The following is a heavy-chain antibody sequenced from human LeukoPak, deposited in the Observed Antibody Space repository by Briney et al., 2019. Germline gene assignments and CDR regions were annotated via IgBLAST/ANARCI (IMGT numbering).Heavy chain of an antibody. CDR1: GGSISSYY. CDR3: ARHPEPWDIWTDY. V-gene: IGHV4-59*08. Sequence: SETLSLTCTVSGGSISSYYWSWIRQPPGKGLEWIGYIYYSGSTNYNPSLKSRVTISVDTSKNQFSLKLSSVTAADTAVYYCARHPEPWDIWTDYWGQGTLVTVSS. CDR2: IYYSGST. D-gene: IGHD3-9*01. J-gene: IGHJ4*02.